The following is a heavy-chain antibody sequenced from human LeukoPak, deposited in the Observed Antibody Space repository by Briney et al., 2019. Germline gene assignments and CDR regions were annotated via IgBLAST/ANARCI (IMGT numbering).Heavy chain of an antibody. CDR3: AVDSSGYYFARNAFDI. CDR2: SSAYNGNT. V-gene: IGHV1-18*01. J-gene: IGHJ3*02. CDR1: GGTFSSYA. D-gene: IGHD3-22*01. Sequence: ASVKVSCKASGGTFSSYAISWVRQAPGQGLEWMGWSSAYNGNTNYAQKLQGRVTMTTDTSTSTAYMELRSLRSDDTAVYYCAVDSSGYYFARNAFDIWGQGTMVTVSS.